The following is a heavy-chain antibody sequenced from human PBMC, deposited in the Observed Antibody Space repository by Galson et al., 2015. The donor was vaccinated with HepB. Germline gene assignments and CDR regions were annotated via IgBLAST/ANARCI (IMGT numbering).Heavy chain of an antibody. CDR1: GFTFSGYG. D-gene: IGHD4-17*01. J-gene: IGHJ2*01. CDR3: ARDGPTVTFINWYFDL. V-gene: IGHV3-33*08. Sequence: SLRLYCADYGFTFSGYGMHWVRQAPGKGLEWVAVIWNDGSNKYYADSVKGRFTISRDNSKNTLYLQMNSLRAEDTAVYYGARDGPTVTFINWYFDLWGRVTLVTVSS. CDR2: IWNDGSNK.